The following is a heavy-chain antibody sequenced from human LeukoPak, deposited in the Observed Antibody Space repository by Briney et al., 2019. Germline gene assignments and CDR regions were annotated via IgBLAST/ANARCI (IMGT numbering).Heavy chain of an antibody. CDR1: GFTFTSSA. V-gene: IGHV1-58*02. D-gene: IGHD1-26*01. Sequence: ASVKVSCKASGFTFTSSAMQWVRQARGQRLEWIGWIVVGSGNTNYAQKFQERVTITRDMSASTAYMELSSLRSEDTAVYYCAAEEWELAPWGYWGQGTLVTVSS. J-gene: IGHJ4*02. CDR3: AAEEWELAPWGY. CDR2: IVVGSGNT.